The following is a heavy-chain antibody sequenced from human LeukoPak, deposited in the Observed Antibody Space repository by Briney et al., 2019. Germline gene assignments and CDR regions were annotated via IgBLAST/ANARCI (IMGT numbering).Heavy chain of an antibody. D-gene: IGHD3-22*01. CDR3: ANSQIDYYYDSSGYYGPRGI. J-gene: IGHJ4*02. Sequence: PGGSLRLSCAASGFTFSSYAVSWVRRAPGKGLEWVSAIRGSGDDTYYADSVKGRFTISRDNSKNTLYLQMNSLRAEDTAVYYCANSQIDYYYDSSGYYGPRGIWGQGTLVTVSS. V-gene: IGHV3-23*01. CDR2: IRGSGDDT. CDR1: GFTFSSYA.